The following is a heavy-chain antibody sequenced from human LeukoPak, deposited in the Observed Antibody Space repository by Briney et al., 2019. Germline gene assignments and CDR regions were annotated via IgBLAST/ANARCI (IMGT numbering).Heavy chain of an antibody. V-gene: IGHV1-46*01. CDR2: INPSGGIT. CDR1: GYTFTSYY. D-gene: IGHD6-13*01. Sequence: ASVKVSCKAPGYTFTSYYMHWVRQAPGQGLEWMGIINPSGGITTYAQKFQGRVTMTRDTSTSTVYMDLYSLRSEDTAIYYYARTTAATGTSWFDYWGQGTLVTVSS. J-gene: IGHJ4*02. CDR3: ARTTAATGTSWFDY.